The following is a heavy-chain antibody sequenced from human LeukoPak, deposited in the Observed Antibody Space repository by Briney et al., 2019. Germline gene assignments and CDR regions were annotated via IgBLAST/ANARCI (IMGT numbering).Heavy chain of an antibody. V-gene: IGHV3-23*01. CDR2: ISGSGGST. J-gene: IGHJ4*02. D-gene: IGHD6-19*01. CDR3: AKDGGSGWYAFPFDY. CDR1: GFTFSSYA. Sequence: GGSLRLSCAASGFTFSSYAMSWVRQAPGKGLEWVSAISGSGGSTYYADSVKGRFTISRDNSKNTLYLQMNSLRAEDTPVYYCAKDGGSGWYAFPFDYWGQGTLVTVSS.